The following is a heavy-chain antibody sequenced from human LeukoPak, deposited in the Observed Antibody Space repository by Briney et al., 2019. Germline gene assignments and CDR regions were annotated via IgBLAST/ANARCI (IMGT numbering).Heavy chain of an antibody. CDR3: ARAGAGGPAGYWFDP. J-gene: IGHJ5*02. CDR1: GRSISSGGYY. CDR2: IYYSGST. Sequence: PSETLSLTCTVSGRSISSGGYYWSWIRQHRGKGLEWIGYIYYSGSTYYNPSLKRPVTIPVDTSQNQCCLKLSSVTAADTAVYSDARAGAGGPAGYWFDPWGQGTLVTVSS. D-gene: IGHD2-15*01. V-gene: IGHV4-31*01.